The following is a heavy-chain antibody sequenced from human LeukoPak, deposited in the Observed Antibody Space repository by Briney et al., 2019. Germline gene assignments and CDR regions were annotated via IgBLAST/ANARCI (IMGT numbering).Heavy chain of an antibody. CDR1: GFTFSSYG. D-gene: IGHD3-16*01. J-gene: IGHJ4*02. V-gene: IGHV3-30*18. CDR2: ISDDGNTK. CDR3: AKEFANRSDYFYY. Sequence: GGSLRLSCAASGFTFSSYGMHWVRQAPGKGLEWVAVISDDGNTKYYADSVKGRFTISRDNSQNTHYLQMNSLRPEDTAVYYCAKEFANRSDYFYYWGQGTLVTVSS.